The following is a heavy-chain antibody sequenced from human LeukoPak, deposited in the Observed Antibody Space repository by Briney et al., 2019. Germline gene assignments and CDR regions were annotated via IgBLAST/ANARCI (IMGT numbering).Heavy chain of an antibody. CDR2: ISYDGSNK. V-gene: IGHV3-30*04. CDR1: GFTFSSYA. J-gene: IGHJ5*02. D-gene: IGHD1-1*01. CDR3: ARDGGTDWYDP. Sequence: GGSLRLSCAASGFTFSSYAMHWVRQAPGKGLEWVAVISYDGSNKYYADSVKGRFTISRDNSKNTLYLQMNSLRAEDTAAYYCARDGGTDWYDPWGQGTLVTVSS.